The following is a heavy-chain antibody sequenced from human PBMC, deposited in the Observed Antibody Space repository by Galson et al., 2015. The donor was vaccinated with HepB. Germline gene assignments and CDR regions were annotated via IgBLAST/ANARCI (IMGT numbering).Heavy chain of an antibody. Sequence: SVKVSCKVSQYTLTQLSMHWVRQAPGKGLEWMGGFDPENDEAIYAQNFQGRVTMTEDTSTDTAYMELSSLRSEDTAMYYCATDYASGRGGAFDLWGQGTMVTVSS. D-gene: IGHD3-10*01. CDR3: ATDYASGRGGAFDL. V-gene: IGHV1-24*01. J-gene: IGHJ3*01. CDR1: QYTLTQLS. CDR2: FDPENDEA.